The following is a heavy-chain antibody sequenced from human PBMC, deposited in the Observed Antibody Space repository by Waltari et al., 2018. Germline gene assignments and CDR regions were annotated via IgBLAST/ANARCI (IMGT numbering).Heavy chain of an antibody. D-gene: IGHD3-10*01. CDR1: GKTFTTYT. CDR3: GRVGVQSGADY. V-gene: IGHV1-18*01. J-gene: IGHJ4*02. Sequence: QAHLVQSGAEMKKPGASVSVSCKASGKTFTTYTITCVRQAPGQGLEWMGWINTLTGNTAYAKNLQGRVTMTADTSTNTAYMELSNLRSDDSAVYYCGRVGVQSGADYWGQGTLVTVSS. CDR2: INTLTGNT.